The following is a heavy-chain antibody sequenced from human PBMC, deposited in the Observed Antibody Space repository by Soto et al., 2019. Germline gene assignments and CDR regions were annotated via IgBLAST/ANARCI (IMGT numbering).Heavy chain of an antibody. J-gene: IGHJ6*02. CDR2: IIPILGIA. CDR1: GGTYNSYT. Sequence: QGQLVQCGAEVKKPGSSVKVSCKASGGTYNSYTISWVRQAPGQGLEWMERIIPILGIANYTQKVQGRVTHTADKSTRTANMELSSMRTDDTAVYYCGREELYSSGWAVYEYYGIDVWGQGTTVTVSS. CDR3: GREELYSSGWAVYEYYGIDV. V-gene: IGHV1-69*08. D-gene: IGHD6-19*01.